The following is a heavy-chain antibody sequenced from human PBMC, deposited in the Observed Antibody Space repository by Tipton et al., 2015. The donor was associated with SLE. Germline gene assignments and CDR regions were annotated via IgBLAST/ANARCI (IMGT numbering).Heavy chain of an antibody. D-gene: IGHD4-17*01. V-gene: IGHV4-30-2*01. CDR1: GGSISSGGYS. Sequence: TLSLTCAVPGGSISSGGYSWSWIRQPPGKGLEWIGYIYHSGSTYYNPSLKSRVTISVDRSKNQFSLKLSSVTAADTAVYYCARASTLTTVTTLDYYGMDVWGQGTTVTVSS. CDR3: ARASTLTTVTTLDYYGMDV. J-gene: IGHJ6*02. CDR2: IYHSGST.